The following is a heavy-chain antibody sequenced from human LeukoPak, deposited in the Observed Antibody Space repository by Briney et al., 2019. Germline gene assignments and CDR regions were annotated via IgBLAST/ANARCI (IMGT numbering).Heavy chain of an antibody. CDR3: ARDRYGDYSGNWSDP. V-gene: IGHV4-30-4*08. CDR1: GGSISSGDYY. J-gene: IGHJ5*02. CDR2: IYYSGST. D-gene: IGHD4-17*01. Sequence: SETLSLTCTVSGGSISSGDYYWSWIRQPPGKGLEWIGYIYYSGSTYYNPSLKGRVTISVDTSKNQFSLKLSSVTAADTAVYYCARDRYGDYSGNWSDPWGQGTLVTVSS.